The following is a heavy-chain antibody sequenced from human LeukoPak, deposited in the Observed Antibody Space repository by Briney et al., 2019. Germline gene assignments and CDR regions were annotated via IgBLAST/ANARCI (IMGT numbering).Heavy chain of an antibody. Sequence: PGRSLRLXXXASGFTFXXXXXXXVRQAXGKXXXXXAVIWYDGSXKYYAXXXXGXXTXSXDNSKNTLYLQMNSLRAXDTAVYYCARDLGLVRSPFGYWGQGTLVTVSS. CDR1: GFTFXXXX. CDR2: IWYDGSXK. J-gene: IGHJ4*02. D-gene: IGHD3-10*01. V-gene: IGHV3-33*01. CDR3: ARDLGLVRSPFGY.